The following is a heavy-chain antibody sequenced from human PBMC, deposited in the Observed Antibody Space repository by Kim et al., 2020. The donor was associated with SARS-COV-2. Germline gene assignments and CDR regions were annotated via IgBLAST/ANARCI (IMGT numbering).Heavy chain of an antibody. CDR3: TTDPVTNYYYGMDV. Sequence: GGSLRLSCAASGFTFSNAWMSWVRQAPGKGLEWVGRIKSKTDGGTTDYAAPVKGRFTISRDDSKNTLYLQMNSLKTEDTAVYYCTTDPVTNYYYGMDVWGRGTTATVSS. V-gene: IGHV3-15*01. D-gene: IGHD4-4*01. CDR1: GFTFSNAW. J-gene: IGHJ6*02. CDR2: IKSKTDGGTT.